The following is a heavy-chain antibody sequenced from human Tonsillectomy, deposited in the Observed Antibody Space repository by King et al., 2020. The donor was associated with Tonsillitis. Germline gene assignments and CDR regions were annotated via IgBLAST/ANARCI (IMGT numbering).Heavy chain of an antibody. Sequence: VQLVESGGGLVQPGGSLRLSCTASGFTFSSYAMSWVRQAPGKGLEWVSSISGGGGYTHYADSVKGRFIISRDNSKNTLYLHMSSLSAGDTAVYYCAKDPWEQQVPYSWFDPWGQGTLVTVSS. D-gene: IGHD6-13*01. CDR3: AKDPWEQQVPYSWFDP. J-gene: IGHJ5*02. CDR1: GFTFSSYA. CDR2: ISGGGGYT. V-gene: IGHV3-23*04.